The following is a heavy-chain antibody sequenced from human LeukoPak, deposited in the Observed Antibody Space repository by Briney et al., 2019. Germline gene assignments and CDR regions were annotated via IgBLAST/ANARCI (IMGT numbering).Heavy chain of an antibody. CDR1: GFSLRTYA. J-gene: IGHJ4*02. CDR3: AKGLVVNDNYFDN. D-gene: IGHD2-15*01. Sequence: GESLRLSCAASGFSLRTYAMNWVRQVPRQGLEWVSRIGGSDDTTYYADSVKGRFTISSDYSRNTVSLQMNSLRAEDTAIYFCAKGLVVNDNYFDNWGQGTLVTVSS. CDR2: IGGSDDTT. V-gene: IGHV3-23*01.